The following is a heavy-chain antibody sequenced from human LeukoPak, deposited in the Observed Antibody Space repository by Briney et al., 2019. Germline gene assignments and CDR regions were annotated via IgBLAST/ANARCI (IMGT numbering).Heavy chain of an antibody. D-gene: IGHD1-26*01. CDR3: ARSPSGSYYLFYYYMDV. CDR1: GYTFTSYG. J-gene: IGHJ6*03. Sequence: ASVKVSCKASGYTFTSYGISWVRQAPGQGLEWMGGIIPIFGTANYAQKFQGRVTITADKSTSTAYMELSSLRSEDTAVYYCARSPSGSYYLFYYYMDVWGKGTTVTVSS. V-gene: IGHV1-69*06. CDR2: IIPIFGTA.